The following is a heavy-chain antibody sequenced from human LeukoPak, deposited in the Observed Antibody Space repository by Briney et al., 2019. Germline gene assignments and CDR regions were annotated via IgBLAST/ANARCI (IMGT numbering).Heavy chain of an antibody. CDR2: IYYSGST. CDR1: GGSISSYY. V-gene: IGHV4-59*01. Sequence: SETLSLTCTVSGGSISSYYWSWIRQPAGKGLEWIGYIYYSGSTNYNPSLKSRVTISVDTSKNQFSLKLSSVTAADTAVYYCARAWGYWGSNLHFDYWGQGTLVTVSS. J-gene: IGHJ4*02. CDR3: ARAWGYWGSNLHFDY. D-gene: IGHD7-27*01.